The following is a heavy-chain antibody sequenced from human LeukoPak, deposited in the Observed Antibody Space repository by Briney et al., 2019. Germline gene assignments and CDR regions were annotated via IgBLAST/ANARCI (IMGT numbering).Heavy chain of an antibody. CDR2: IYHSGST. V-gene: IGHV4-4*02. Sequence: SGTLSLTCAVSGGSISSSNWWSWVRQPPGKGLEWIGEIYHSGSTNYNLSLKSRVTISVDKSKNQFSLKLSSVTAADTAVYYCARIYVDTAMVRWFDPWGQGTLVTVSS. CDR1: GGSISSSNW. J-gene: IGHJ5*02. CDR3: ARIYVDTAMVRWFDP. D-gene: IGHD5-18*01.